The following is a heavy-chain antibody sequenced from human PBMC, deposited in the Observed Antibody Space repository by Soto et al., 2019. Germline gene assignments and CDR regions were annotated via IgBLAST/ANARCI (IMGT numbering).Heavy chain of an antibody. J-gene: IGHJ4*02. D-gene: IGHD6-13*01. CDR3: ASVRKGPAALDS. CDR2: IKSRTDGGTI. CDR1: GFTFTNAW. V-gene: IGHV3-15*01. Sequence: EVQLVESGGGLVKSGESLRLSCAASGFTFTNAWVSWVRQAPGKGLEWVGRIKSRTDGGTIDYAAPIQGRFTISIDDSNNTLYLKMNSLKTEDTAVYFCASVRKGPAALDSWGQGGLVTVST.